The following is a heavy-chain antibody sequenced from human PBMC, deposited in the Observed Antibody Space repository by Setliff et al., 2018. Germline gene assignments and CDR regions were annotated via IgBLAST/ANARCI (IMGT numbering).Heavy chain of an antibody. D-gene: IGHD3-3*01. V-gene: IGHV3-21*05. CDR1: GFTFSSYS. CDR3: ARDRGMDYDFWSGYYYAWFDP. Sequence: GGSLRLSCAASGFTFSSYSMNWVRQAPGKGLEWVSYISSSSSYIYYADSVKGRFTISRDNAKNSLYLQMNSLRAEDTAVYYCARDRGMDYDFWSGYYYAWFDPWGQGTLVTVSS. J-gene: IGHJ5*02. CDR2: ISSSSSYI.